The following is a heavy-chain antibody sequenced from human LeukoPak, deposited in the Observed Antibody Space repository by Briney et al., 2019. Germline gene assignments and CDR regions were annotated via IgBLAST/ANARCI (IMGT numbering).Heavy chain of an antibody. CDR3: ARDYYENIAHSHMLPF. J-gene: IGHJ4*02. V-gene: IGHV3-74*01. CDR2: INSDGSST. Sequence: GGSLRLSCAASGFTFSSYWMHWVRQAPGKGLVWASRINSDGSSTPYADSVKGRFTISRDNAKNTLYLQMNSLRVEDTAVYYCARDYYENIAHSHMLPFWGQGTLVTVSS. D-gene: IGHD1-26*01. CDR1: GFTFSSYW.